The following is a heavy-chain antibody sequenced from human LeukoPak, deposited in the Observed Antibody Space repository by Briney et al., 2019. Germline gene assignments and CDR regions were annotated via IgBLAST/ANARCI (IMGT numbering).Heavy chain of an antibody. Sequence: GRSLRLSCAASGFTFSSYGMHWVRQAPGKGLEWVALIWYDGSNKYYADSVKGRFTISRDNSKNTLYLQMNSLRAEDTAVYYCARDRPTVVRGVLVYWGQGTLVTVSS. CDR1: GFTFSSYG. J-gene: IGHJ4*02. V-gene: IGHV3-33*01. CDR3: ARDRPTVVRGVLVY. CDR2: IWYDGSNK. D-gene: IGHD3-10*01.